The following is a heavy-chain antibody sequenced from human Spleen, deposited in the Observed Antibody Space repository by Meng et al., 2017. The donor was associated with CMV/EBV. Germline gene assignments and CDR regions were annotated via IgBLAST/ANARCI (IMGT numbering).Heavy chain of an antibody. CDR1: GFTFSRFW. V-gene: IGHV3-7*01. J-gene: IGHJ6*02. CDR3: ASQGVVVSSYGMDV. D-gene: IGHD2-2*01. CDR2: IKEDGSEK. Sequence: GESLKISCAASGFTFSRFWMNWVRQAPGKGLEWVANIKEDGSEKNYVDSVKGRFTISRDNAENSLFPQMNSMRAEDTAVYYCASQGVVVSSYGMDVWGHGTTVTVSS.